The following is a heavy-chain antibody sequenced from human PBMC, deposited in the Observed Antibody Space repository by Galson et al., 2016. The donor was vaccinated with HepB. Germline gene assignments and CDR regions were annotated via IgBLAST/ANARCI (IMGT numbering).Heavy chain of an antibody. D-gene: IGHD3-3*01. J-gene: IGHJ4*02. Sequence: ETLSLTCGVFGGSLSGFYWYWIRQPPGKGLEWIGEISHHGGTKYNSSLKSRVSMSVGTSRTEMSLRLASVTAADTAVYFCGPLWSGTHYRGQGTLVTVSS. CDR2: ISHHGGT. V-gene: IGHV4-34*01. CDR3: GPLWSGTHY. CDR1: GGSLSGFY.